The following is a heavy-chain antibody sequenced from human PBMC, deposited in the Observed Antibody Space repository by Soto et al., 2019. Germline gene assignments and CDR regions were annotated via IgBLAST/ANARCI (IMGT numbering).Heavy chain of an antibody. V-gene: IGHV5-10-1*01. D-gene: IGHD3-10*01. CDR1: GYSFTSYW. Sequence: GESLKISCKGSGYSFTSYWISWVRQMPGKGLEWMGRIDPSDSYTNYSPSFQGHVTISADKPISTAYLQWSSLKASDTAMYYCASNVMVRGVTNYYYGMDVWGQGTTVTVSS. J-gene: IGHJ6*02. CDR2: IDPSDSYT. CDR3: ASNVMVRGVTNYYYGMDV.